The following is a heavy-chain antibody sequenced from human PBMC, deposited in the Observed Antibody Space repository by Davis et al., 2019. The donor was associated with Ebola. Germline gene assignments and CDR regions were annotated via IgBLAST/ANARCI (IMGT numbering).Heavy chain of an antibody. J-gene: IGHJ6*04. D-gene: IGHD6-13*01. CDR1: GFTFSSYS. CDR2: ISSSSTI. Sequence: GESLKISCAASGFTFSSYSMNWVRQAPGKGLEWVSYISSSSTIYYADSVKGRFTISRDNAKNSLYLQMNSLRDEDTAVYYCAKRIAAADYYYYYGMDVWGKGTTVTVSS. V-gene: IGHV3-48*02. CDR3: AKRIAAADYYYYYGMDV.